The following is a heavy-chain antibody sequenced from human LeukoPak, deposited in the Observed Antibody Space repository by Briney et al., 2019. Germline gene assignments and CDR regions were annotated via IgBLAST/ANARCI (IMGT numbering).Heavy chain of an antibody. CDR2: INCDGSDT. D-gene: IGHD3-10*01. Sequence: PGGSLRLSCAASGFTFSSYWMHWVRQAPGKGLVWVSRINCDGSDTTYADSVKGRFTISRDNAKNTLYLQMNSLRAEDTAVYYCARSERPALYYYGSGSYFDFWGQGTLVTVSS. J-gene: IGHJ4*02. CDR3: ARSERPALYYYGSGSYFDF. CDR1: GFTFSSYW. V-gene: IGHV3-74*01.